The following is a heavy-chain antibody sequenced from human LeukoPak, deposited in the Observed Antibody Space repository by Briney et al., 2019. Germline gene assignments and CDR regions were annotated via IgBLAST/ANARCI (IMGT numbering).Heavy chain of an antibody. V-gene: IGHV1-18*04. D-gene: IGHD6-13*01. CDR3: ARSGLYSSSWYGWFDP. CDR1: YTXTSYG. J-gene: IGHJ5*02. CDR2: XXXYNCNT. Sequence: YTXTSYGISWVRQAPGXGVEWXXXXXXYNCNTNYPQNLQARLTITTHTSTSTAYMELRSLRSDDTAVYYCARSGLYSSSWYGWFDPWGQGTLVTVSS.